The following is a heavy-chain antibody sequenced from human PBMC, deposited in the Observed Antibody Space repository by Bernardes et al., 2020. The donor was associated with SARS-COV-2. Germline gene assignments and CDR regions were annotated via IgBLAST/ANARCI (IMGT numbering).Heavy chain of an antibody. V-gene: IGHV1-24*01. CDR2: FDPEDGET. J-gene: IGHJ6*02. CDR3: AKERPVNRVVANYYYYAMDV. D-gene: IGHD3-22*01. Sequence: ASVKVSCKVSGYTLTELSMHWVRQAPGKGLEWMGGFDPEDGETIYAQKFQGRVTMTEDTSTDTAYMELSSLRSEDTAVYYCAKERPVNRVVANYYYYAMDVWGQGTTVAVSS. CDR1: GYTLTELS.